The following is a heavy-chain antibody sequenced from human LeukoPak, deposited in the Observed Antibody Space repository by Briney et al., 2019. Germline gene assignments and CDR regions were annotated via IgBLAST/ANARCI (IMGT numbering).Heavy chain of an antibody. CDR2: ISGSGGST. D-gene: IGHD6-13*01. V-gene: IGHV3-23*01. Sequence: GGSLRLSCAASGFTFSSYAMSWVRQAPGKGLEWVSAISGSGGSTYYADSVKGRFTISRDNAKNSLYLQMNSLRAEDTAVYYCARDDGAAAGAEDYWGQGTLVTVSS. CDR1: GFTFSSYA. CDR3: ARDDGAAAGAEDY. J-gene: IGHJ4*02.